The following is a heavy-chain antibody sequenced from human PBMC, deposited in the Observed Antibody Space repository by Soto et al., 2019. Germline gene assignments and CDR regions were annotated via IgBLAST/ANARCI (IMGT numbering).Heavy chain of an antibody. CDR2: INHSGST. Sequence: PSETLSITCDVYGGSFSGYYWSWIRQPPGKGLEWIGEINHSGSTNYNPSLKSRVTISVDTSKNQFSLKLSSVTAADTAVYYCARDYGDYWFDPWGQGTLVTVSS. CDR3: ARDYGDYWFDP. V-gene: IGHV4-34*01. D-gene: IGHD4-17*01. J-gene: IGHJ5*02. CDR1: GGSFSGYY.